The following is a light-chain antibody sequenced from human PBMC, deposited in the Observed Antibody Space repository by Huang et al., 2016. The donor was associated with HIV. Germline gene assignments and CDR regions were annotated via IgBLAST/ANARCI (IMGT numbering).Light chain of an antibody. CDR3: MQALQTPRT. CDR2: LSS. J-gene: IGKJ5*01. CDR1: QSLLHSNGYNY. V-gene: IGKV2-28*01. Sequence: DIVMSQSPLSLPVTPGEPASISCRSSQSLLHSNGYNYLDWYVQKPGQSPQLVIYLSSNRASGVPDRFSGTGSVTHFTLRISRVEAEDVGVYYCMQALQTPRTFGQGTRLEMK.